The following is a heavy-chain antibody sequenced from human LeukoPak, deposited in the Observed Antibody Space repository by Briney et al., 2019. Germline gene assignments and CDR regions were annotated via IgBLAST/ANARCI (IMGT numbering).Heavy chain of an antibody. D-gene: IGHD3-10*01. V-gene: IGHV1-69*05. CDR2: IIPIFGTA. CDR3: ARAVTMVRGVLYYYMDV. J-gene: IGHJ6*03. CDR1: GYTLIELS. Sequence: GASVKVSCKVSGYTLIELSMHWVRQAPGKGLEWMGGIIPIFGTANYAQKFQGRVTITTDESTSTAYMELSSLRSEDTAVYYCARAVTMVRGVLYYYMDVWGKGTTVTVSS.